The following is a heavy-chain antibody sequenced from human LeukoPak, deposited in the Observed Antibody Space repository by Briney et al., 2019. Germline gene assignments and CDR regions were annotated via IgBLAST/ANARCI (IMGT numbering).Heavy chain of an antibody. D-gene: IGHD4-23*01. CDR1: GFTFSSYA. CDR3: ARDPVGY. J-gene: IGHJ4*02. V-gene: IGHV3-30-3*01. Sequence: GGSLRLSCAASGFTFSSYAMHWVRQAPGKGLEWVAVISYDGSNKYYADSVKGRFTISRDNSKNTLYLQMNSLRAEDTAVYYCARDPVGYWGQGTLVTVSS. CDR2: ISYDGSNK.